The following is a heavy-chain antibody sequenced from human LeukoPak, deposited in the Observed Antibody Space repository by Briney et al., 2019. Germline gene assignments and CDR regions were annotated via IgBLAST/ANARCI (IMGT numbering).Heavy chain of an antibody. Sequence: PGGSLRLSCAASGFNFSTYWMTWVRQVPGKGLEWVANIKEDGSEVYYVDAVKGRFSISRDNAKTSLYLQMNNLSVVDTAVYYCVTDQTGRHPYFFDYWGQGTLVTVSS. CDR3: VTDQTGRHPYFFDY. J-gene: IGHJ4*02. D-gene: IGHD3-10*01. V-gene: IGHV3-7*01. CDR1: GFNFSTYW. CDR2: IKEDGSEV.